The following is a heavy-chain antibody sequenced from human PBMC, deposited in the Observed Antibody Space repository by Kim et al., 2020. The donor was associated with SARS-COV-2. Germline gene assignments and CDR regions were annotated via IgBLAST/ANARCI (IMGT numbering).Heavy chain of an antibody. CDR3: AKDREYGGNTEYYFDY. V-gene: IGHV3-43*01. Sequence: GSLRLSCAASGFTFDDYTMHWVRQAPGKGLEWVSLISWDGGSTYYADSVKGRFTISRDNSKNSLYLQMNSLRTEDTALYYCAKDREYGGNTEYYFDYWGQGTLVTVSS. J-gene: IGHJ4*02. CDR1: GFTFDDYT. CDR2: ISWDGGST. D-gene: IGHD2-15*01.